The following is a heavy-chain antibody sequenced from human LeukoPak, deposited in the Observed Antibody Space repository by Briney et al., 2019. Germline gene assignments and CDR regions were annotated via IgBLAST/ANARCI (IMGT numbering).Heavy chain of an antibody. CDR2: MNPNSGNT. CDR3: ARGRLRVPRSFDP. CDR1: GYTFTSYD. D-gene: IGHD3-16*01. J-gene: IGHJ5*02. Sequence: ASVKLCCKASGYTFTSYDINRVRQATGQGLEWMGWMNPNSGNTGYAQTFQGRVTLTMNTSISTAYMELSSLRSEDTAVYYCARGRLRVPRSFDPWGQGTLVTVSS. V-gene: IGHV1-8*02.